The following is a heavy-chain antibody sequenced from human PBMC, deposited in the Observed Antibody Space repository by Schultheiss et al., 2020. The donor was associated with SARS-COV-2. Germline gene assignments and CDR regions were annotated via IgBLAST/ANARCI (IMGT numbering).Heavy chain of an antibody. V-gene: IGHV3-23*01. CDR1: GLTCSRYV. J-gene: IGHJ4*02. CDR2: ISESAGRT. Sequence: GSLSLSCAASGLTCSRYVMSWVRQAPEKGLEWVSPISESAGRTYYADSVKGRFTISRDNSKNTLYLQMNSLRAEDTAVYYCAKDSRISAWGQGTLVTVSS. CDR3: AKDSRISA.